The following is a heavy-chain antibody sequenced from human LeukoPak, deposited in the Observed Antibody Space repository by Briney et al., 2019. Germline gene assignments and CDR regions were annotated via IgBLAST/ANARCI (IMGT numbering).Heavy chain of an antibody. CDR1: GGSFNNYY. J-gene: IGHJ4*02. V-gene: IGHV4-4*07. Sequence: SETLSLTCSVSGGSFNNYYWTWIRQPAGQGLEWLGRIYTSGDANYNPSLKSRVTMSVDTSKKQMSLKLTSVTAADTAVYFCARGPAQDESDDYYPYLHYWGQGILVTVSA. D-gene: IGHD3-22*01. CDR2: IYTSGDA. CDR3: ARGPAQDESDDYYPYLHY.